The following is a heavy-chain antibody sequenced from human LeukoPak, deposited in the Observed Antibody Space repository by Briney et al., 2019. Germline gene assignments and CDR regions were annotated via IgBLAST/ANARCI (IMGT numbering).Heavy chain of an antibody. D-gene: IGHD5-12*01. J-gene: IGHJ4*02. CDR1: GFTFSDST. CDR3: TRVKFSGYEIEY. CDR2: IRGKPNNYAT. V-gene: IGHV3-73*01. Sequence: GSLRLSCAASGFTFSDSTVHWVRQASGKGLEWVGRIRGKPNNYATAYAASVKGRFTFSRDDSKNTAYLQMNSLRTEDTAVYYCTRVKFSGYEIEYWGQGTLVTVSS.